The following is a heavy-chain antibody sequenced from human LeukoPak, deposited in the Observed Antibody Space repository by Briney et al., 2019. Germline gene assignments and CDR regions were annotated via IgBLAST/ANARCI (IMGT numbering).Heavy chain of an antibody. J-gene: IGHJ4*02. V-gene: IGHV3-30*03. Sequence: GGSLRLSCAASGFTFSSYSMHWVRQAPGKGPGWVGLISSDGSKINYANAVQGRFTISRDISKNTLYLQMNSLTADDTAVYYCARDRVQIWSYVGTFDHWGQGSLVTVSS. CDR2: ISSDGSKI. D-gene: IGHD5-18*01. CDR3: ARDRVQIWSYVGTFDH. CDR1: GFTFSSYS.